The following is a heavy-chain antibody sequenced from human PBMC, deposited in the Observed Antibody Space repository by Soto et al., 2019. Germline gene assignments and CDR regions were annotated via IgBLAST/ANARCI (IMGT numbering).Heavy chain of an antibody. CDR1: GFTFSSYD. J-gene: IGHJ3*02. V-gene: IGHV3-13*01. CDR2: IGTAGDT. D-gene: IGHD3-22*01. Sequence: GGSLRLSCAASGFTFSSYDMHWVRQATGKGLEWVSAIGTAGDTYYPGSVKGRFPISRENAKNSLYLQMNSLRAEDTAVYYCARGRSPMIVVESAFDIWGQGTMVTVSS. CDR3: ARGRSPMIVVESAFDI.